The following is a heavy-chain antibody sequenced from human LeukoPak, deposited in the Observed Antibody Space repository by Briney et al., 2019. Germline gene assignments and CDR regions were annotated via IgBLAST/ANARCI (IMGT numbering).Heavy chain of an antibody. J-gene: IGHJ4*02. Sequence: PGGSLRLSRAASGFTFSSYAMSWVRQAPGKGLEWVSAISGSGGSTYYADSVKGRFTISRDNSKNTLYLQMNSLRAEDTAVYYCAKSGGYDSSGRGYYFDYWGQGTLVTVSS. V-gene: IGHV3-23*01. CDR2: ISGSGGST. CDR3: AKSGGYDSSGRGYYFDY. CDR1: GFTFSSYA. D-gene: IGHD3-22*01.